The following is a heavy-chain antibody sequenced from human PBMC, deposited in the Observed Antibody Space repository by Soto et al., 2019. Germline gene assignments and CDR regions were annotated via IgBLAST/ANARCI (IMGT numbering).Heavy chain of an antibody. CDR1: GGTFSSYA. Sequence: QVQLVQSGAEVKKPGSSVKVSCKASGGTFSSYAISWVRQAPGQGLEWMGGIIPIFGTANYAQKFQGRVTITATESTSTAYMALSSLRSEDTAVYSCARDQDSGNVINLLCYYGMDVWGQGTTVTVPS. CDR3: ARDQDSGNVINLLCYYGMDV. V-gene: IGHV1-69*12. CDR2: IIPIFGTA. D-gene: IGHD5-12*01. J-gene: IGHJ6*02.